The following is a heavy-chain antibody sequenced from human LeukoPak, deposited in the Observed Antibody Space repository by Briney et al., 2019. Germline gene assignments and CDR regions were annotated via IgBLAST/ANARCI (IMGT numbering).Heavy chain of an antibody. Sequence: PGGSLRLSCAASGFTFSSYAMSWVRQAPGKGREWVSAISGSGGSTYYADSVKGRFTISRDNSKNTLYLQMNSLRAEDTAVYYCAKGRNTMIVVAPFDYWGQGTLVTVSS. J-gene: IGHJ4*02. CDR2: ISGSGGST. V-gene: IGHV3-23*01. CDR1: GFTFSSYA. CDR3: AKGRNTMIVVAPFDY. D-gene: IGHD3-22*01.